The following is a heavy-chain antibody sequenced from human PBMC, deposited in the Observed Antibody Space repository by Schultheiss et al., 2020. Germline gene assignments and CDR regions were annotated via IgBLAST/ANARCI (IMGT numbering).Heavy chain of an antibody. CDR2: ISAYNGNT. J-gene: IGHJ6*02. CDR3: ARERSYYGSGSYYNPRCYYGMDV. D-gene: IGHD3-10*01. V-gene: IGHV1-18*01. Sequence: ASVKVSCKASGYTFTSYGISWVRQAPGQGLEWMGWISAYNGNTNYAQKLQGRVTMTTDTSTSTAYMELRSLRSDDTAVYYCARERSYYGSGSYYNPRCYYGMDVWGQGTTVNVYS. CDR1: GYTFTSYG.